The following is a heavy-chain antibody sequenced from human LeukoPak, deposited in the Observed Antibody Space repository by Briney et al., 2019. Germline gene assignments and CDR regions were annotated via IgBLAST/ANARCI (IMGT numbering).Heavy chain of an antibody. V-gene: IGHV6-1*01. D-gene: IGHD5-18*01. CDR1: GDTVSSNSAT. CDR2: TYYRSKWKN. Sequence: SQTLSLTCAISGDTVSSNSATWNWIRQYPSRGLEWLGRTYYRSKWKNDYAVSVKSRITFNPDTSKNHFSLQLNSVTPEDTAVYYCVRGRDTDLGSWGQGILVTVSS. CDR3: VRGRDTDLGS. J-gene: IGHJ4*02.